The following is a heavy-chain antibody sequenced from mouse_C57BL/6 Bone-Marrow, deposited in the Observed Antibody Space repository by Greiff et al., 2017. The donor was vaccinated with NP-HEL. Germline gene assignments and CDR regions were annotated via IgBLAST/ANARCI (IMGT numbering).Heavy chain of an antibody. Sequence: EVQLQQSGPELVKPGASVKISCKASGYTFTDYYMNWVKQSHGKSLEWIGDINPNNGGTSYNQKFKGKATLTVDKSSSTAYMVLRSLTSEDSAVYYCASGGPHAMDYWGQGTSVTVSS. CDR1: GYTFTDYY. CDR3: ASGGPHAMDY. CDR2: INPNNGGT. J-gene: IGHJ4*01. V-gene: IGHV1-26*01.